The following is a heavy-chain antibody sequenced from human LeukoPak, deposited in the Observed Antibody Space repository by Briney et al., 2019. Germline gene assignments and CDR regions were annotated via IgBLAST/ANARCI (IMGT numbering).Heavy chain of an antibody. Sequence: SETLSLTCAVSGYSISSGYYWGWIRQPPGKGLEWIGSIYHSGSTYYNPSLKSGVTISVDTSKNHFSLNLRSVTAADTAVYYCARHPYYSSGWYPSMDVWGKGTTVTVSS. V-gene: IGHV4-38-2*01. CDR2: IYHSGST. CDR3: ARHPYYSSGWYPSMDV. D-gene: IGHD6-19*01. CDR1: GYSISSGYY. J-gene: IGHJ6*03.